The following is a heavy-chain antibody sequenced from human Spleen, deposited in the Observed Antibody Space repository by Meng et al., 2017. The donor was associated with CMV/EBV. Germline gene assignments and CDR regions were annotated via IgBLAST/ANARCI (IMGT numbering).Heavy chain of an antibody. CDR1: EYTFTGYY. CDR2: IDPNGGGT. J-gene: IGHJ6*02. CDR3: ARERFLVPAASPDYYYYGMDV. Sequence: ASVKVSCKASEYTFTGYYIHWVRQAPGQGLEWMGWIDPNGGGTNYAQKFQHRVTVTSDTSIRTAYMELSRLRSDDTALYYCARERFLVPAASPDYYYYGMDVWGQGTTVTVSS. D-gene: IGHD2-2*01. V-gene: IGHV1-2*02.